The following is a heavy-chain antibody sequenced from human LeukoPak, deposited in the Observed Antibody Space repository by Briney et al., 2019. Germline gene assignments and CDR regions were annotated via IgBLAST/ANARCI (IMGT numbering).Heavy chain of an antibody. CDR3: ARGSGFPL. D-gene: IGHD3-22*01. Sequence: AASVKVSCKASGGTFSSYGISWVREAPGQGLEWMGGIIPIFGTANYAQKFQGRVTITADESTSTAYMELSSLRSEDTAVNYCARGSGFPLWGQGTLVTVSS. J-gene: IGHJ4*02. V-gene: IGHV1-69*13. CDR2: IIPIFGTA. CDR1: GGTFSSYG.